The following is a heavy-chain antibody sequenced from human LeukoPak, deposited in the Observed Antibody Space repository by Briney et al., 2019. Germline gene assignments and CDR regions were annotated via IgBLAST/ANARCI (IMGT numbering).Heavy chain of an antibody. Sequence: GGSLRLSCAASGFTFSTYAMNWVRQAPGKGLEWVSGITGSGASTFYADSVKGRFTITRDNSKNTLFLQMNSLRADDTAVYYCAKDPWYYWGQGTLVTVSS. J-gene: IGHJ4*02. V-gene: IGHV3-23*01. CDR1: GFTFSTYA. CDR2: ITGSGAST. D-gene: IGHD2-15*01. CDR3: AKDPWYY.